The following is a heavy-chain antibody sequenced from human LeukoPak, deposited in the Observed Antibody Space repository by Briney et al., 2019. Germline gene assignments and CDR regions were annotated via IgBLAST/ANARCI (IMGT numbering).Heavy chain of an antibody. Sequence: PGMSLRLSCAASGFIFSDHGMHWVRQAPGKGLEWVAIISHDESQTKYGDSVRGRFTISRDNSKNTLYLQINSLRAEDTAVYYCARDDSPVTTWLDYWGQGALVSVSS. CDR1: GFIFSDHG. V-gene: IGHV3-30*03. CDR3: ARDDSPVTTWLDY. J-gene: IGHJ4*02. D-gene: IGHD4-17*01. CDR2: ISHDESQT.